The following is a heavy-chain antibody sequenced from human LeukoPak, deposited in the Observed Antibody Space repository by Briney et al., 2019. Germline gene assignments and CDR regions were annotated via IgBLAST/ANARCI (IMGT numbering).Heavy chain of an antibody. J-gene: IGHJ3*02. V-gene: IGHV3-21*01. CDR1: GFTFSSYS. CDR3: ARAPPGAFDI. Sequence: GGSLRLSCAASGFTFSSYSMNWVRQAPGKGLEWVSSISRSSSYIYYADSVKGRFTISRDNAKNSLYLQMNSLRAEDTAVYYCARAPPGAFDIWGQGTMVTVSS. CDR2: ISRSSSYI.